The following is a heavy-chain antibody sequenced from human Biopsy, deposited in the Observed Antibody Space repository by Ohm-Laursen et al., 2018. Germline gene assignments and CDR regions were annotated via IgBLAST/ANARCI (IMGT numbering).Heavy chain of an antibody. CDR2: FSHTGTT. J-gene: IGHJ6*02. D-gene: IGHD3-22*01. CDR3: VRGVDYYDPYHYYALDV. CDR1: GGSFSGYD. V-gene: IGHV4-34*01. Sequence: TLSLTCSVDGGSFSGYDWTWIRQPPGKGLEWVGEFSHTGTTIYNPSLKSRLTISVDKSKNHFSLRLTSVTAADTAVYYCVRGVDYYDPYHYYALDVWGQGTTVTVSS.